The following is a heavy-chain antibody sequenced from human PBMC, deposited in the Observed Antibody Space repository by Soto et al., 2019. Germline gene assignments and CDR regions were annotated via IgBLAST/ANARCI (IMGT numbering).Heavy chain of an antibody. CDR2: IHPSGQPI. D-gene: IGHD1-26*01. CDR1: GFTFSSSE. CDR3: ARRASR. J-gene: IGHJ3*01. V-gene: IGHV3-48*03. Sequence: EVQLVESGGGLVQPGGSLRLSCAVSGFTFSSSEMYWVRQAPGKGLEWISYIHPSGQPIFYADSVKGRFTISRDNANNSLFLQMNSLRAEDTVVYYCARRASRWGQGTMVTVSS.